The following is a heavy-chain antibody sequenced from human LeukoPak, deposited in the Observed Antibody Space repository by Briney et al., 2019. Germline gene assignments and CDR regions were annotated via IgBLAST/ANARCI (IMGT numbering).Heavy chain of an antibody. J-gene: IGHJ3*02. CDR1: KFAFSSYA. CDR3: GKNRYSGSLSPFDI. D-gene: IGHD1-26*01. Sequence: GGSLRLSCAASKFAFSSYAMSWVRQAPGKGLEWASAISGGGGNTYYADSVKGRFTISRDNSKNTLYLQMNSLRAEDTAVYYCGKNRYSGSLSPFDIWGQGTMVTVSS. V-gene: IGHV3-23*01. CDR2: ISGGGGNT.